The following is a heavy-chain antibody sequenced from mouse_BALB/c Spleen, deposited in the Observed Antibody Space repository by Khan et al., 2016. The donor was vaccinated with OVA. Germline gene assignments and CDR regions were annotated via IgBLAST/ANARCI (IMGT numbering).Heavy chain of an antibody. CDR2: INTHSGVP. CDR3: ARGGAAYYRYDGGAMDY. V-gene: IGHV9-4*02. CDR1: GYTFTTAG. Sequence: QIQLVQSGPELKKSGETVRISCKASGYTFTTAGMQWVQKMPGKGLKWIGWINTHSGVPKYAEDFKGRFAFSLETSASTAYLQITNLKNEDTATYFWARGGAAYYRYDGGAMDYWSQGTSVTVSS. J-gene: IGHJ4*01. D-gene: IGHD2-14*01.